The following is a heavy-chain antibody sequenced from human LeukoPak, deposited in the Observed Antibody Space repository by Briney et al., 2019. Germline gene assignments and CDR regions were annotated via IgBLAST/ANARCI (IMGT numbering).Heavy chain of an antibody. D-gene: IGHD3-10*01. J-gene: IGHJ4*02. Sequence: ASVKVSCKASGGTFSGYAISWVRQAPGQGLEWMGRIIPILGIANYAQKFQGRVTITADKSTSTAYMELSSLRSEDTAVYYCARVRVGGDYYGSGSYNNTPPYFDYWGQGTLVSVSS. CDR2: IIPILGIA. CDR3: ARVRVGGDYYGSGSYNNTPPYFDY. CDR1: GGTFSGYA. V-gene: IGHV1-69*04.